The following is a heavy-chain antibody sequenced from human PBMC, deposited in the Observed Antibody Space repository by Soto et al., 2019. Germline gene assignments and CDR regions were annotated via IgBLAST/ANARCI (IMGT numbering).Heavy chain of an antibody. V-gene: IGHV3-74*02. CDR2: INSDGSAS. D-gene: IGHD2-15*01. CDR3: ARGDCVGGTCYSLAGSFYYYMDV. J-gene: IGHJ6*03. Sequence: EVQLVESGGGLVQPGGSLRLSCAASGFTFSNYWMYWVRQAPGKGLEWVSRINSDGSASSYADSVKGRLTISRDNLKNTLYLQMDSLRAEDTAVYYCARGDCVGGTCYSLAGSFYYYMDVWGKGTTVTVFS. CDR1: GFTFSNYW.